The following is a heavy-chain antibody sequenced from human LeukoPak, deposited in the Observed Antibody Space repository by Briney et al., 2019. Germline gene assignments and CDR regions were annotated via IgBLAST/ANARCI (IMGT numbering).Heavy chain of an antibody. D-gene: IGHD1-26*01. CDR3: AKDQSGSSYYFDY. CDR1: GFTFSSYG. Sequence: QPGRSLRLSCAASGFTFSSYGMHWARQAPGKGLEWVAVIWYGGSNKYYADSVKGRFTISRDNSKNTLYLQMNSLRAEDTAVYYCAKDQSGSSYYFDYWGQGTLVTVSS. V-gene: IGHV3-33*06. J-gene: IGHJ4*02. CDR2: IWYGGSNK.